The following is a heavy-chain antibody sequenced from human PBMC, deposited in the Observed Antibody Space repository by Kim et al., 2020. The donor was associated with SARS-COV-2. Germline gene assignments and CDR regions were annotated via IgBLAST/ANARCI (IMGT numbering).Heavy chain of an antibody. D-gene: IGHD6-6*01. CDR2: TT. CDR3: TTAYIAAREY. V-gene: IGHV3-15*01. J-gene: IGHJ4*02. Sequence: TTDYAAPVKGRFTISRDDSKNTLYLQMNSLKTEDTAVYYCTTAYIAAREYWGQGTLVTVSS.